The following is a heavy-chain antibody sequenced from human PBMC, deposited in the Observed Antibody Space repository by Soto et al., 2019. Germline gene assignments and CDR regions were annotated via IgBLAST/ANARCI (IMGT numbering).Heavy chain of an antibody. CDR3: ARGPRGYYALDV. CDR1: GFTFSDSW. V-gene: IGHV3-74*01. J-gene: IGHJ6*02. Sequence: EVQLEESGGGLVQPGGSPRLSCAASGFTFSDSWMHWVRQAPGKGLVWVSRINFDGSSTNYADSVKGRFTISRDNAKNTLYLQMNSLRAEDTAVYYCARGPRGYYALDVWGQGTTVTVSS. CDR2: INFDGSST.